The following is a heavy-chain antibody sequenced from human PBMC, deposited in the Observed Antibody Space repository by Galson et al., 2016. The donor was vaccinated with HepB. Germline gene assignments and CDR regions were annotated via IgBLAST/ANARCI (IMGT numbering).Heavy chain of an antibody. Sequence: SLRLSCAASGFTFSSYSMQWVRQAPGKGLEWVSSISSSSSYIYYADSVKGRFTISRDNAKNSLYLQMNSLRAEDTAVYYCARGDIVGAIFDYWGQGTLVTVSS. J-gene: IGHJ4*02. CDR2: ISSSSSYI. D-gene: IGHD1-26*01. CDR3: ARGDIVGAIFDY. CDR1: GFTFSSYS. V-gene: IGHV3-21*01.